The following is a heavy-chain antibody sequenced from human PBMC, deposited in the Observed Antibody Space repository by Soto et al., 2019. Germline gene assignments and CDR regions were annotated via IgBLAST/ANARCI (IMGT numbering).Heavy chain of an antibody. V-gene: IGHV3-30*18. J-gene: IGHJ4*02. D-gene: IGHD2-21*01. CDR2: ILYDGSKE. CDR1: RFSFNTYV. CDR3: AKGLALMADH. Sequence: PGGSLRLSCTDSRFSFNTYVMDWVRQAPGKGLEWVARILYDGSKEYYADPVKGRFTISRDNSKNTLYLQMDRLRVEDTAVYFCAKGLALMADHWGQGTPVTVSS.